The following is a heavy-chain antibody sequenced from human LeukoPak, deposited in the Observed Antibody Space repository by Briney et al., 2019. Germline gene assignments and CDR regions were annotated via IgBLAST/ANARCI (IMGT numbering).Heavy chain of an antibody. Sequence: GGSLRLSCAASGFTFSSNYMSWVRQAPGKGLEWVSVIYSGGSAYYAAAVKGRFTISRDNSRNTLCLQMNSLRAEDTAVYYCAREGIIVATVNWGQGTPVTVSP. J-gene: IGHJ4*02. CDR2: IYSGGSA. CDR3: AREGIIVATVN. D-gene: IGHD5-12*01. CDR1: GFTFSSNY. V-gene: IGHV3-53*01.